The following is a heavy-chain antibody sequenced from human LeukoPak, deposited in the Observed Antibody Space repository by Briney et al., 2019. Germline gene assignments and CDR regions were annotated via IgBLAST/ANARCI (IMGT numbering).Heavy chain of an antibody. V-gene: IGHV3-23*01. J-gene: IGHJ4*02. Sequence: GGSLRLSCAASGFTFSSYTMSRVRQAPGKGLEWVSAISGSGGSTYYADSVKGRFTISRDNSKNTLYLQMNSLRAEDTAVYYCAKGSYYDSSGSFYFDYWGQGTLVTVSS. CDR1: GFTFSSYT. CDR3: AKGSYYDSSGSFYFDY. D-gene: IGHD3-22*01. CDR2: ISGSGGST.